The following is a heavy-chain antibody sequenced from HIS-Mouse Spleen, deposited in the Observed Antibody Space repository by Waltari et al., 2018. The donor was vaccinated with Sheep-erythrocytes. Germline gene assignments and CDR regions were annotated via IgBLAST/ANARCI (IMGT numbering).Heavy chain of an antibody. Sequence: QVQLVESGGGVVQPGRSLRLSCAASGFTFSSSGMHWVSQAPGKGLEWVAVISYDGSNKYYADSVKGRFTISRDNSKNTLYLQMNSLRAEDTAVYYCAKDRRGFWDYWGQGTLVTVSS. CDR2: ISYDGSNK. J-gene: IGHJ4*02. CDR1: GFTFSSSG. CDR3: AKDRRGFWDY. V-gene: IGHV3-30*18. D-gene: IGHD3-10*01.